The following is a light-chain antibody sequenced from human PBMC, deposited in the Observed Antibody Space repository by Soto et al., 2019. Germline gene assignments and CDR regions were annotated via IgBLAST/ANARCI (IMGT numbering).Light chain of an antibody. CDR1: SSDIGSNNY. V-gene: IGLV2-14*01. J-gene: IGLJ3*02. CDR3: SSYTTTTRL. CDR2: EVS. Sequence: QSALTQPASVSGSPGQSITISCTGTSSDIGSNNYVSWFQQRPGKAPTLIIYEVSNRPSGVSTHFSGSKSGNTASLPISGLLPEDEAEYYCSSYTTTTRLFGGGTKVTVL.